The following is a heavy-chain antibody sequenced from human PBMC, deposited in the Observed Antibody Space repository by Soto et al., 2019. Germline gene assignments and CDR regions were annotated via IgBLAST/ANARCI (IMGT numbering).Heavy chain of an antibody. J-gene: IGHJ4*02. Sequence: QVQLVQSGAEVKKPGASVKVSCKASGYTLNNNYGISWVRQAPGQGLEWMGWINSYNGVTNNARNFQDRVALTPDATTTTAYMELRSLTSDDTAVYYCARDRQNYGSLDYWGQGTLVTVSS. CDR1: GYTLNNNYG. CDR2: INSYNGVT. D-gene: IGHD4-17*01. CDR3: ARDRQNYGSLDY. V-gene: IGHV1-18*01.